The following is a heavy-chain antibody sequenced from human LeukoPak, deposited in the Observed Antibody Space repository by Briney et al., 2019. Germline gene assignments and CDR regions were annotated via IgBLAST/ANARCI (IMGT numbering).Heavy chain of an antibody. CDR3: ARDGRASRYNWNYGDY. CDR1: GYTFTSYA. J-gene: IGHJ4*02. Sequence: ASVKVSCKASGYTFTSYAMHWVRQAPGQRLEWMGWINAGNGNTKYSQKFQGRVTITRDTSASTAYMGLSSLRSEDTAVYYCARDGRASRYNWNYGDYWGQGTLVTVSS. V-gene: IGHV1-3*01. CDR2: INAGNGNT. D-gene: IGHD1-7*01.